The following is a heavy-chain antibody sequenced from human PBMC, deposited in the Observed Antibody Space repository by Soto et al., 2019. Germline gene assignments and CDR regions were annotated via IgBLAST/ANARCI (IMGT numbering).Heavy chain of an antibody. V-gene: IGHV3-33*01. Sequence: QVQLVESGGGVVQPGRSLRLSCAASGFSFSSYGMHWVRQAPGKGLERVAVILDDGSDKDYTDAVKGRFTISRDNSKNTLYLEMHRLRAEDTDVYYCARDDGDGDKGLGYWGQGTLVTVSS. CDR2: ILDDGSDK. CDR1: GFSFSSYG. D-gene: IGHD4-17*01. CDR3: ARDDGDGDKGLGY. J-gene: IGHJ4*02.